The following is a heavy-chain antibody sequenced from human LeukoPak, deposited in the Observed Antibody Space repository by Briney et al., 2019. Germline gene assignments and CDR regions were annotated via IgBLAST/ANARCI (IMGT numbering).Heavy chain of an antibody. CDR2: IIPIFGIA. CDR3: ARSGWECSGGSCYLDY. Sequence: SVRVSCGASGGTFSRYAISCVRQAPGQGLEWMGRIIPIFGIANYAQKFQGRVTITADKSTSTAYMELSSLRSEDTAVYYCARSGWECSGGSCYLDYWGQGTLVTVSS. D-gene: IGHD2-15*01. J-gene: IGHJ4*02. V-gene: IGHV1-69*04. CDR1: GGTFSRYA.